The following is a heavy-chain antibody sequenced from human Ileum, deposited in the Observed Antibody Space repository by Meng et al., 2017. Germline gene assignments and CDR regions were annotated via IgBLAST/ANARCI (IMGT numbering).Heavy chain of an antibody. Sequence: QVQPVQSGAEVKKPGASVKVSCKASGYTFTTYGISWVRQAPGQGLEWMGWMNTDKGNTNYAQKFQGRVTMTRDTSTSTAYMELRSLRSDDTAVYYCAREGAYNGGDYWGQGTLVTVSP. CDR1: GYTFTTYG. J-gene: IGHJ4*02. CDR2: MNTDKGNT. V-gene: IGHV1-18*01. CDR3: AREGAYNGGDY. D-gene: IGHD1-1*01.